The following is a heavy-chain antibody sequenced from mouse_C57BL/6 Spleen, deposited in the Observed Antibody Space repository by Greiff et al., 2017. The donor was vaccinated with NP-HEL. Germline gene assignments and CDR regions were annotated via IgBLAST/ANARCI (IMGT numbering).Heavy chain of an antibody. V-gene: IGHV5-17*01. CDR1: GFTFSDYG. J-gene: IGHJ1*03. CDR2: ISSGSSTI. CDR3: ARRTVVATEGYFDV. D-gene: IGHD1-1*01. Sequence: EVKLVESGGGLVKPGGSLKLSCAASGFTFSDYGMHWVRQAPEKGLEWVAYISSGSSTIYYADTVKGRFTISRDNAKNTLFLQMTSLRSEDTAMYYCARRTVVATEGYFDVWGTGTTVTVSS.